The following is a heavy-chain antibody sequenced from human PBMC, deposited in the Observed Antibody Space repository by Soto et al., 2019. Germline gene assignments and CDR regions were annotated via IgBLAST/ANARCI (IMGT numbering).Heavy chain of an antibody. V-gene: IGHV3-48*03. CDR1: GFTFSTYH. Sequence: GGSLRLSCAASGFTFSTYHMNWVRQAPGKGLEWVSYIHSGGSTIYYADSVKGRFTISRDNAKNSLYLQMNSLRAEDTAVYYCARSGILEWSNYFDYWGQGTLVNVS. CDR3: ARSGILEWSNYFDY. J-gene: IGHJ4*02. CDR2: IHSGGSTI. D-gene: IGHD3-3*01.